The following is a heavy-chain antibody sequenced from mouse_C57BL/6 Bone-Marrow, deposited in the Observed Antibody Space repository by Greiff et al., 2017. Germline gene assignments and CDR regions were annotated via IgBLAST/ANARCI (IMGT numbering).Heavy chain of an antibody. Sequence: EVQGVESGGGLVQPGGSLKLSCAASGFTFSDYYMYWVRQTPEKRLEWVAYISNGGGSTYYPDTVKGRFTISRDNAKNTLYLQMSRLKSEDTAMYYCARHYDDGYWFAYWGQGTLVTVSA. CDR2: ISNGGGST. J-gene: IGHJ3*01. D-gene: IGHD2-4*01. CDR1: GFTFSDYY. CDR3: ARHYDDGYWFAY. V-gene: IGHV5-12*01.